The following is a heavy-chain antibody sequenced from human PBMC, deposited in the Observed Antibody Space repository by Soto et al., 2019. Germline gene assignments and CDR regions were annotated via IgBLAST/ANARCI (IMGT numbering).Heavy chain of an antibody. Sequence: LQLQQSGSGLVKPSQTLSLTCVVSGASVSSGGYSWSWIRQSPEKGLEWIGYIYHTGNAYYTPSLTTRVTMSLDKSNNHFSPKLTSVTAADMAVYYCSSSVVTPNVLTGNGFDSWGPGTLVIVSS. CDR1: GASVSSGGYS. CDR2: IYHTGNA. D-gene: IGHD3-9*01. J-gene: IGHJ4*02. CDR3: SSSVVTPNVLTGNGFDS. V-gene: IGHV4-30-2*06.